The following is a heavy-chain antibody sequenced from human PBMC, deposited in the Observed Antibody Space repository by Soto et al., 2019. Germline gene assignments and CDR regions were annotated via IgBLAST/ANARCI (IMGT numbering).Heavy chain of an antibody. J-gene: IGHJ4*02. CDR3: GRGDDCAGFDY. D-gene: IGHD2-21*02. Sequence: PSETLSLTCAVYGGSFSGYYWSWIRQPPGKGLEWIGEINHSGSTNYNPSLKSRVTISVDASKNQFSLKLSSVTAAVTAVYSCGRGDDCAGFDYLGQGTLFTVSS. CDR1: GGSFSGYY. V-gene: IGHV4-34*01. CDR2: INHSGST.